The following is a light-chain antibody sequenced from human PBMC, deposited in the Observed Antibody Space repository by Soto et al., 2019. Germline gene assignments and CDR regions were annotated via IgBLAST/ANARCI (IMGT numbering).Light chain of an antibody. V-gene: IGKV3-15*01. J-gene: IGKJ1*01. Sequence: EIVLTQSPATLSLSPGERATLSCRASQSVTTSYLAWYQRKPGQAPRLLISDTSTRATGVPARFSGSGSGTEFTLTISSLQSEDFAVYYCQQYNNWPRTFGQGTKVDI. CDR3: QQYNNWPRT. CDR1: QSVTTSY. CDR2: DTS.